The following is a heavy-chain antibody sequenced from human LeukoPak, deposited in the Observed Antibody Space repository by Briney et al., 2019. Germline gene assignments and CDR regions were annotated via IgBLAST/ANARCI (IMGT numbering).Heavy chain of an antibody. Sequence: GGSLRLSCAASGFTFSSYAMNWVRQAPGKGLEWVSAISGSGGSTYYADSVKGRFTISRDNSKNTLYLQMNSLRAEDTAVYYCAKGYDFWTYNWFDPWGQGTLVTVSS. CDR3: AKGYDFWTYNWFDP. CDR2: ISGSGGST. D-gene: IGHD3-3*01. V-gene: IGHV3-23*01. CDR1: GFTFSSYA. J-gene: IGHJ5*02.